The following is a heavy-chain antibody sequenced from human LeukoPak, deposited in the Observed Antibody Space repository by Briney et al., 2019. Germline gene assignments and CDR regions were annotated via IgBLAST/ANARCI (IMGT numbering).Heavy chain of an antibody. D-gene: IGHD2-2*01. CDR3: ARVIVVVPAAMKGAFDI. Sequence: KNGESLKISCKGSGYSFTSYWIGWVRQMPGKGLEWMGIIYPGDSDTRYSPSFQGQVTISADKSISTAYLQWGSLKASDTAMYYCARVIVVVPAAMKGAFDIWGQGTMVTVSS. V-gene: IGHV5-51*01. J-gene: IGHJ3*02. CDR2: IYPGDSDT. CDR1: GYSFTSYW.